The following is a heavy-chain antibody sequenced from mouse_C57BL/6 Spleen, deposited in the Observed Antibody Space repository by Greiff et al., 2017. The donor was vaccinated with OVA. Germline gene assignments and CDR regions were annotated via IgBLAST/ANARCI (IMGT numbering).Heavy chain of an antibody. CDR1: GYAFSSSW. V-gene: IGHV1-82*01. CDR2: IYPGDGDT. D-gene: IGHD3-2*02. Sequence: QVQLQQSGPELVKPGASVKISCKASGYAFSSSWMNWVKQRPGKGLEWIGRIYPGDGDTNYNGKFKGKATLTADKSSSTAYMQLSSLTSEDSAVYFCARRQLRLGYAMDYWGQGTSVTVSS. CDR3: ARRQLRLGYAMDY. J-gene: IGHJ4*01.